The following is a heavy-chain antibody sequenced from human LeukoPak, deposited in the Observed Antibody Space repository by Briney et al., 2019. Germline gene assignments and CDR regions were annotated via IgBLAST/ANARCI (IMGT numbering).Heavy chain of an antibody. CDR2: INPNSGGT. CDR3: ARDLMYSSSWYGFDY. J-gene: IGHJ4*02. V-gene: IGHV1-2*02. D-gene: IGHD6-13*01. CDR1: GYTFTGYY. Sequence: AAVKVSCKASGYTFTGYYMHWVRQAPGQGLEWMGWINPNSGGTNYAQKFQGRVTMTRDTSISTAYMELSRLRSDDTAVYYCARDLMYSSSWYGFDYWGQGTLVTVSS.